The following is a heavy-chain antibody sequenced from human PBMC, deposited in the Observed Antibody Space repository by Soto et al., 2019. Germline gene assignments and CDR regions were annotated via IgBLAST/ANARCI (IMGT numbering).Heavy chain of an antibody. Sequence: GGSLRLSCAASGFTFSSYEMNWVRQAPGKGLEWVSYISSSGSTIYYADSVKGRFTISRDNAKNSLYLQMNSLRAEDTAVYYCASPPSPIDARLYYYGMDVWGQGTTVTVSS. J-gene: IGHJ6*02. V-gene: IGHV3-48*03. CDR3: ASPPSPIDARLYYYGMDV. CDR1: GFTFSSYE. CDR2: ISSSGSTI. D-gene: IGHD6-6*01.